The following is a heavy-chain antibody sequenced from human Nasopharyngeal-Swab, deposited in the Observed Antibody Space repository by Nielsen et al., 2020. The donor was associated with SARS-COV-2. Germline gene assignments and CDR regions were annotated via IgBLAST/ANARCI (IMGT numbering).Heavy chain of an antibody. D-gene: IGHD3-3*01. V-gene: IGHV4-4*07. CDR1: GGSISSYY. Sequence: SETLSLTCTVSGGSISSYYWSWIRQTAGKGLEWIGRIYTSGSTNYNPSLKSRVTMSVDTSKNQFSLKLSSVTAADTAVYYCARGPEYYDFWSGYPGNAFDIWGQGTMVTVSS. CDR3: ARGPEYYDFWSGYPGNAFDI. J-gene: IGHJ3*02. CDR2: IYTSGST.